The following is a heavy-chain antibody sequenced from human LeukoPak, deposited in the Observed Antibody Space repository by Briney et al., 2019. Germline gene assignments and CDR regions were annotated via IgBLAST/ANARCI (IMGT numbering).Heavy chain of an antibody. J-gene: IGHJ4*02. V-gene: IGHV3-23*01. CDR3: ARDGWRFDCSDGSCYPLRY. Sequence: GGSLRLSCAASGFTFSSFAMSWVRQAPGKGLEWVSAISGTASSTYYADSVKGRFTISRDNSKNTVYLQMNSLRVEDTALYYCARDGWRFDCSDGSCYPLRYWGQGTLVTVSS. CDR1: GFTFSSFA. D-gene: IGHD2-15*01. CDR2: ISGTASST.